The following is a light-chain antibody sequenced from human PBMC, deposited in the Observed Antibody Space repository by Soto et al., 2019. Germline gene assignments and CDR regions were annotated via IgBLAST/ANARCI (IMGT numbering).Light chain of an antibody. V-gene: IGKV3-15*01. CDR2: AAS. CDR1: QTISNM. J-gene: IGKJ4*01. CDR3: QYYNNWLAT. Sequence: EVVMTQSPATLSVSPGDKVSLSCRANQTISNMLAWYQQNPGQAPRLLIYAASTRATGVSARFSGSGSGTEFTLTISSLQSEDFTIYYCQYYNNWLATFGGGTKVDIK.